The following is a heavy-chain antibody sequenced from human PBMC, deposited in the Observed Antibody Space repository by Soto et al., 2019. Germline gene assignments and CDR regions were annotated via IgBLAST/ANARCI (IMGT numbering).Heavy chain of an antibody. CDR1: GDSISSGTHY. J-gene: IGHJ4*02. CDR2: ISSSGNS. CDR3: VGRLTSIYHCCDS. V-gene: IGHV4-31*03. D-gene: IGHD2-8*01. Sequence: SETLSLTCTVSGDSISSGTHYWNWIRPHPGKGLESIGYISSSGNSYYSPSLKSRVFMSVDTSRNLFSLKLSSVTAAATAIYYRVGRLTSIYHCCDSWGQGTRVTAPQ.